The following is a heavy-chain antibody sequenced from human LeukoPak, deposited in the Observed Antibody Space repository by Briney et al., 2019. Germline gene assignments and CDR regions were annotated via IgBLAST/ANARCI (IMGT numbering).Heavy chain of an antibody. V-gene: IGHV3-53*01. CDR3: ATLARYAFDI. D-gene: IGHD5-12*01. CDR2: IYSGGST. Sequence: GGSLRLSCAASGLTVSSKDMSWVRQAPGKGLEWVSVIYSGGSTYYADSVKGGFTISRDNSKNTLYLQINSLRAEDTAVYYCATLARYAFDIWGQGTMVTVSS. J-gene: IGHJ3*02. CDR1: GLTVSSKD.